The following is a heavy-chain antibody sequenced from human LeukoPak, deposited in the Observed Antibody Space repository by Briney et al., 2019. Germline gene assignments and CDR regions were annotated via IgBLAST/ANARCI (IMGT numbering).Heavy chain of an antibody. CDR2: IYENGGTT. D-gene: IGHD2-21*01. Sequence: GGSLRLSCVGSGFTFRSHAMSWVRQAPEKGLEFVSGIYENGGTTYYADSVKGRFSISRDNSKNTLYLQMDSLRGEDTAVYYCAKDFRIGYSAHFDYWGQGAPVTVSS. CDR3: AKDFRIGYSAHFDY. V-gene: IGHV3-23*01. CDR1: GFTFRSHA. J-gene: IGHJ4*02.